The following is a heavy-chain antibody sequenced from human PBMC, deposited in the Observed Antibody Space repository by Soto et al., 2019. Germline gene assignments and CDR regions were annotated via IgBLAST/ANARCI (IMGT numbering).Heavy chain of an antibody. Sequence: EVQLVESGGGLVKPGGSLRLSCAASGFTFSNAWMSWVRQAPGKGLEWVGRIKSKTDGGTTDYAAPVKGRFTNSRDDSENTLYLQMNSLKTEDTAVYDCTTELPCTFGGVIAYWGQGTIVTVSS. J-gene: IGHJ4*02. V-gene: IGHV3-15*01. CDR3: TTELPCTFGGVIAY. CDR1: GFTFSNAW. D-gene: IGHD3-16*02. CDR2: IKSKTDGGTT.